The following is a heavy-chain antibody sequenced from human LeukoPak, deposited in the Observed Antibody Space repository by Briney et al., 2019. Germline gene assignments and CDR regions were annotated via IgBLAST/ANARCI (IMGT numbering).Heavy chain of an antibody. J-gene: IGHJ4*02. D-gene: IGHD2-2*01. CDR3: ARGYCSSTSCFGSTIPFDY. CDR1: GGSISSGDYY. Sequence: SQTLSLTCTVSGGSISSGDYYWSWIRQPPGKGLEWIGEINHSGSTDYNPSLKSRVTISVDTSKNQFSLKLSSVTAADTAVYYCARGYCSSTSCFGSTIPFDYWGQGTLVTVSS. V-gene: IGHV4-30-4*01. CDR2: INHSGST.